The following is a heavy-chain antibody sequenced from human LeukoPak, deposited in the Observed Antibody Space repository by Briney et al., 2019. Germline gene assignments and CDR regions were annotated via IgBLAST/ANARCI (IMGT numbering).Heavy chain of an antibody. CDR2: IYYSGST. V-gene: IGHV4-31*03. Sequence: PSETLSLTCIVSGGSISSGGYYWSWIRQHPGKGLEWIGNIYYSGSTYYNPSLKSRVTISLDTSKNQFSLKLSSVTAADTAVYYCAREVYSGYYLFDYRGQGTLVTVSS. CDR3: AREVYSGYYLFDY. D-gene: IGHD3-22*01. CDR1: GGSISSGGYY. J-gene: IGHJ4*02.